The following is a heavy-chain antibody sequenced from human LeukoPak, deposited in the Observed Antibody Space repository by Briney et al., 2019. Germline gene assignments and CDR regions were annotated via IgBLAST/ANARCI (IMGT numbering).Heavy chain of an antibody. CDR1: GGSLSSGSYY. J-gene: IGHJ4*02. V-gene: IGHV4-61*02. D-gene: IGHD2-2*01. CDR3: ASCVDTSCYHAAH. CDR2: IYTSGST. Sequence: PSQTLSLTCTVSGGSLSSGSYYWSWIRQPAGKGLEWIGRIYTSGSTNYNPSLKSQVTISVDTSKNQFSLKLTSVTAADTAAYYCASCVDTSCYHAAHWGQGTLVTVSS.